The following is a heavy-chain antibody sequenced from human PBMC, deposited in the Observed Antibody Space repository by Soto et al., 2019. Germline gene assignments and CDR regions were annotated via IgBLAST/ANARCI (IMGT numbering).Heavy chain of an antibody. CDR3: ARSSTSANYFDY. CDR2: IYYSGST. V-gene: IGHV4-59*12. J-gene: IGHJ4*02. D-gene: IGHD2-2*01. CDR1: GGSISSYY. Sequence: PXXTLSLRFTVSGGSISSYYWRWILQPPGKGLEWIGYIYYSGSTYYNPSLKSRVTISVDTSKNQFSLKLSSVTAADTAVYYCARSSTSANYFDYWGQGTLVTVSS.